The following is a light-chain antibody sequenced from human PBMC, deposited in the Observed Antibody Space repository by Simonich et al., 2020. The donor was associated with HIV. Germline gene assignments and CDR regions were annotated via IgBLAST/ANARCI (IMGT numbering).Light chain of an antibody. J-gene: IGKJ1*01. Sequence: DIQMTQSPSSLPASVGDRVTLTCQASHDITNYLNWYQQKPGKAPKLLIYGASNLETGGPSRFNGTGCGTDFTFTINSLQPEDIATYYCQQYDNLPWTFGRGTKVEIK. CDR1: HDITNY. V-gene: IGKV1-33*01. CDR2: GAS. CDR3: QQYDNLPWT.